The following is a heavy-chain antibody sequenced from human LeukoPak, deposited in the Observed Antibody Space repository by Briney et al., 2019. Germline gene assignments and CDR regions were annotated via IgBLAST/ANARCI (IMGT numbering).Heavy chain of an antibody. D-gene: IGHD1-26*01. CDR3: ARDPGASNAFDI. Sequence: SETLSLTCTVSGGSISSYYWSWIRQPPGEGLEWIGYIYYSGSFNYNPSLKSRVTISVDTSKNQFSLKLSSVTAADTAVYYCARDPGASNAFDIWGQGTMVTVSS. CDR2: IYYSGSF. CDR1: GGSISSYY. V-gene: IGHV4-59*01. J-gene: IGHJ3*02.